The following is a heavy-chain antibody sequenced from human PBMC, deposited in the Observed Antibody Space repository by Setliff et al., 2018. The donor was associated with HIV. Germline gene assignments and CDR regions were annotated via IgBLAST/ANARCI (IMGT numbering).Heavy chain of an antibody. J-gene: IGHJ5*02. CDR1: GGSISSSSYY. CDR3: ARDMTYYFDSSGSFGWFDP. Sequence: SETLSLTCTVSGGSISSSSYYWGWIRQPPGKGLEWIGYIYDSGSSYYNPSLKSRVTISLDTSKNQFSLKLNSVTAADTAVYYCARDMTYYFDSSGSFGWFDPWGQGTLVTVSS. CDR2: IYDSGSS. D-gene: IGHD3-22*01. V-gene: IGHV4-39*07.